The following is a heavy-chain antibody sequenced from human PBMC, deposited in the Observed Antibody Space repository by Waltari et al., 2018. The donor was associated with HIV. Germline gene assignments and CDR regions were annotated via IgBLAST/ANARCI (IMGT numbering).Heavy chain of an antibody. Sequence: VQLVQSGTEVKKPGESLTISCKASGYRVTTYWLAWVRQRPGKGREWMGIAYPGDAETRYSPSFEGQVTSSVDKSIATAYLQWSSLKASDSAVYYCARPGLAYCGGDCYYHFWGQGTLVSVSS. CDR2: AYPGDAET. V-gene: IGHV5-51*01. CDR3: ARPGLAYCGGDCYYHF. CDR1: GYRVTTYW. J-gene: IGHJ4*02. D-gene: IGHD2-21*02.